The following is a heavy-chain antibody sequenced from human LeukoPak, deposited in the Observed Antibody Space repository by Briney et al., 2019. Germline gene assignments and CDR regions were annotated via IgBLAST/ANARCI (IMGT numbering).Heavy chain of an antibody. CDR1: GFTFSVFW. J-gene: IGHJ4*02. V-gene: IGHV3-7*01. D-gene: IGHD1/OR15-1a*01. CDR3: ARDPASGNNPY. Sequence: GGSLRLSWAASGFTFSVFWMTWVGQAPGKGLEWVANIKQDGSVTNHVESVRGRFTISRDNPKNSLYLQMNSLGVEDTAVYYCARDPASGNNPYWGQGTLVTVSS. CDR2: IKQDGSVT.